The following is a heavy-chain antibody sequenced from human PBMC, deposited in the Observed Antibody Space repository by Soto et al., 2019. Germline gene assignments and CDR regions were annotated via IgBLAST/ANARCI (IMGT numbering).Heavy chain of an antibody. CDR2: VYNIGST. CDR1: GGSISSNY. J-gene: IGHJ4*02. D-gene: IGHD6-13*01. V-gene: IGHV4-59*01. CDR3: ARYRREAVAGYTLDN. Sequence: PSETLSLTCTASGGSISSNYWTWIRQPPGKGLEWIGYVYNIGSTNYNPSLKSRVTISEDTSKSQFSLKVNSMTAADTAVYYCARYRREAVAGYTLDNWGQGILVTVSS.